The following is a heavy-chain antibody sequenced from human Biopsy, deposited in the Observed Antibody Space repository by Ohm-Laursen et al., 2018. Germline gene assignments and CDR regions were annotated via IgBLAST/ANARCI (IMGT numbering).Heavy chain of an antibody. D-gene: IGHD4-23*01. CDR1: GFTFGDSA. Sequence: GSLRLSCAASGFTFGDSAMHWVRQASGKGLEWIGRIRSKVNNYATAYAASVTGRFTISRDDSKNTAYLQVNSLKTEDTAVYYCTTYDNSGDYRDYWGQGTQVTVSS. J-gene: IGHJ4*02. V-gene: IGHV3-73*01. CDR2: IRSKVNNYAT. CDR3: TTYDNSGDYRDY.